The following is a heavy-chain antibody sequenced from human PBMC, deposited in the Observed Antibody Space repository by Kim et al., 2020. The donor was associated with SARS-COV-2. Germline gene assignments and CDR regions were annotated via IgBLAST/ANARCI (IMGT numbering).Heavy chain of an antibody. CDR1: GFTFSSYA. CDR2: ISYDGSNK. V-gene: IGHV3-30*04. D-gene: IGHD4-17*01. J-gene: IGHJ6*02. Sequence: GGSLRLSCAASGFTFSSYAMHWVRQAPGKGLEWVAVISYDGSNKYYADSVKGRFTISRDNSKNTLYLQMNSLRAEDTAVYYCARDPHPDYGDYNGGMDVWGQGTTVTVSS. CDR3: ARDPHPDYGDYNGGMDV.